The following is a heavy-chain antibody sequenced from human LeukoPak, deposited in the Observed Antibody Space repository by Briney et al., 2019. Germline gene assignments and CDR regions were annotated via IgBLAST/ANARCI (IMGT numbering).Heavy chain of an antibody. CDR2: INPNSGGT. V-gene: IGHV1-2*02. J-gene: IGHJ5*02. CDR1: GYTFTGYY. D-gene: IGHD3-3*01. CDR3: ATYDFWSGLNWCDP. Sequence: ASVKVSCKASGYTFTGYYMHWVRQAPGQGLEWMGWINPNSGGTNYAQQFQGRVTMNRGTSISTAYMELSRLRSDDTAVYYCATYDFWSGLNWCDPWGQGTLVTVSS.